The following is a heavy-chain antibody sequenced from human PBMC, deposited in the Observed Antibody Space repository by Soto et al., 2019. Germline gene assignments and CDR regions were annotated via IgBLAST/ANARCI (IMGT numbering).Heavy chain of an antibody. CDR1: GYTFTNYG. CDR3: ARDRPKIFGVVNPFEY. V-gene: IGHV1-18*01. CDR2: ISGYNGNT. D-gene: IGHD3-3*01. J-gene: IGHJ4*02. Sequence: ASVKVSCKASGYTFTNYGITWVRLAPGQGLEWMGWISGYNGNTNFAHKFQGRVTMTRDTSTSTVYMELRSLRSDDTAVYYCARDRPKIFGVVNPFEYWGRGTLVTVYS.